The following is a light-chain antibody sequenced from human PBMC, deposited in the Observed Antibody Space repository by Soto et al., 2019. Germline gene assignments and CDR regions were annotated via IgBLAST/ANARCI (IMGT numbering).Light chain of an antibody. CDR3: GAWDNSLSVYV. J-gene: IGLJ1*01. Sequence: QSVLTQPPSVSAAPGQEVTISCSGSSSNVGYNSVSWYQQLPGTAPKLLIYDNSKRPSGIPARFSGSKSGTSATLGITGLQTGDEADYYCGAWDNSLSVYVFGSGTKLTVL. CDR2: DNS. V-gene: IGLV1-51*01. CDR1: SSNVGYNS.